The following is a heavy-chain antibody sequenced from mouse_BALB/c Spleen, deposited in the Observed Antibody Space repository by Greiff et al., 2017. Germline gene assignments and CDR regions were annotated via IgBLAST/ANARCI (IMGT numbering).Heavy chain of an antibody. J-gene: IGHJ2*01. Sequence: LQESGPELVKPGASVKMSCKASGYTFTSYVMHWVKQRPGQGLEWIGAIDTSDSYTSYNQKFTGKATLTVDESSSTAYMQLSSLTSEDSAVYDCARGEYGYDWGQGTTLTVSS. D-gene: IGHD1-2*01. CDR3: ARGEYGYD. CDR1: GYTFTSYV. CDR2: IDTSDSYT. V-gene: IGHV1-69*02.